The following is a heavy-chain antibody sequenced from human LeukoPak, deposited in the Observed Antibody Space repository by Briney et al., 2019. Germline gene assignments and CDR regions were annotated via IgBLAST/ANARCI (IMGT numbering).Heavy chain of an antibody. CDR2: ISYDGSNK. CDR3: AKGDSGYYTFFDY. Sequence: PRRSLRLSCAASGFTFSAYGMHWVRQAPGKGLEWVAVISYDGSNKYYADSVKGRFIISRDNSKNTLYLQMNSPRAEDTAVYYCAKGDSGYYTFFDYWGQGTLVTVSS. V-gene: IGHV3-30*18. J-gene: IGHJ4*02. D-gene: IGHD3-22*01. CDR1: GFTFSAYG.